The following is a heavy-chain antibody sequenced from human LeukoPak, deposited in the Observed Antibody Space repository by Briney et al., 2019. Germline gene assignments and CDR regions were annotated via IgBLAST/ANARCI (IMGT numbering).Heavy chain of an antibody. J-gene: IGHJ4*02. Sequence: GESLRIPCKGSGYSFTSYWISWVRQMPGKGLAWMGRIVPSDSYTNYSPSFQGHVTISANKSISTAYLQWSSLKASDTAMYYSATTTRSYPIGAAGTGTTFGYWGQGTLVTVSS. D-gene: IGHD6-13*01. V-gene: IGHV5-10-1*01. CDR2: IVPSDSYT. CDR3: ATTTRSYPIGAAGTGTTFGY. CDR1: GYSFTSYW.